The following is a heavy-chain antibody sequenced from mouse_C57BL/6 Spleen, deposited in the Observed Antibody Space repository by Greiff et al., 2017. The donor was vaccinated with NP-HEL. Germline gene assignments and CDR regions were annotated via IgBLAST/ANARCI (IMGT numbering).Heavy chain of an antibody. D-gene: IGHD1-1*01. CDR3: ARRGYGSSYGFDY. J-gene: IGHJ2*01. V-gene: IGHV1-69*01. CDR1: GYTFTSYW. CDR2: IDPSDSYT. Sequence: QVQLQQSGAELVMPGASVKLSCKASGYTFTSYWMHWVKQRPGQGLEWIGEIDPSDSYTNYNQKFKGKSTLTVDKSSSTAYMQLSSLTSEDSAVYYCARRGYGSSYGFDYWGQGTTLTVSS.